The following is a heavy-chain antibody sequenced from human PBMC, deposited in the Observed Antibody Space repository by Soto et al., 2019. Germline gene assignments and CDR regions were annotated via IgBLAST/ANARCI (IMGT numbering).Heavy chain of an antibody. Sequence: GASVKVSCKASGYTFTSYGISWVRQAPGQGLEWMGWISAYNGNTNYAQKLQGRVTMTTDTSTSTAYMELRSLRSDDTAVYYCARVVVSEQPYYDFWSGSTLDAFDIWGQGTMVTVSS. V-gene: IGHV1-18*04. CDR2: ISAYNGNT. J-gene: IGHJ3*02. CDR3: ARVVVSEQPYYDFWSGSTLDAFDI. D-gene: IGHD3-3*01. CDR1: GYTFTSYG.